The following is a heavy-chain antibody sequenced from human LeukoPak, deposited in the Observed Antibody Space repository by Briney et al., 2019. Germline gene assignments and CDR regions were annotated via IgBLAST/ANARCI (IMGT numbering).Heavy chain of an antibody. D-gene: IGHD3-10*01. Sequence: GGSLRLSCAASGFTFSSYAMHWVRQAPGKGLEWVAVISYDGSNKYYADSVKGRFTISRDNSKNTLYLQMNSLRAEDTAVYYCARDLHYYGSGSYYGGDYWGQGTLVTVSS. CDR3: ARDLHYYGSGSYYGGDY. CDR1: GFTFSSYA. CDR2: ISYDGSNK. J-gene: IGHJ4*02. V-gene: IGHV3-30-3*01.